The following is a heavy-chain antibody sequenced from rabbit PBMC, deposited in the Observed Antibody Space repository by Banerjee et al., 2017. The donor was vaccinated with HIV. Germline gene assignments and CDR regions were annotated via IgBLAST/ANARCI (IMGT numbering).Heavy chain of an antibody. D-gene: IGHD3-1*01. CDR3: ARGEMAIIDYFNF. CDR1: GFSFSSGYD. V-gene: IGHV1S40*01. J-gene: IGHJ4*01. Sequence: QSLEESGGDLVKPGASLTLTCTASGFSFSSGYDMCWVRQAPGKGLEWIACMVASSGSTYYASWAKGRFTISKTSSTTLTLQMTSLTGADTATYFCARGEMAIIDYFNFWGPGTLVTVS. CDR2: MVASSGST.